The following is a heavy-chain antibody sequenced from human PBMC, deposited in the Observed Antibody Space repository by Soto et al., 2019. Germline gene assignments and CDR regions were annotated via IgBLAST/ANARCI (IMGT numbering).Heavy chain of an antibody. CDR1: GFSLSTRGVG. CDR2: IYWDDDQ. V-gene: IGHV2-5*02. CDR3: AHRFSHNDILTGYDNWFDP. J-gene: IGHJ5*02. D-gene: IGHD3-9*01. Sequence: QITLKESGPTLVKPTQTLTLTCTFSGFSLSTRGVGVGWIRQPPGKALEWLGFIYWDDDQRYSPSLKSRLTIIKDTSKNQVVLTMSNMDPVHTGTYYCAHRFSHNDILTGYDNWFDPWGQGTLVTVSS.